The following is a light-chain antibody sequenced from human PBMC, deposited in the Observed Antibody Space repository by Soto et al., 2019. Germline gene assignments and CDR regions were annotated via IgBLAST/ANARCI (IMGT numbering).Light chain of an antibody. J-gene: IGKJ1*01. V-gene: IGKV3-20*01. Sequence: EIVLTQSPATLSLSPGERATLSCRATESVVSNYLAWYQLKPGQAPRLLIYDASSRATGIPDRFNGSGSGTDFTLTISRLEPEDFAVYYCQQYGSIPWTFGQGTKVDIK. CDR2: DAS. CDR1: ESVVSNY. CDR3: QQYGSIPWT.